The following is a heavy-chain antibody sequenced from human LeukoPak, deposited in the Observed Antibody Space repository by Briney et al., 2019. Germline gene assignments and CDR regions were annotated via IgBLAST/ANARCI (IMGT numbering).Heavy chain of an antibody. J-gene: IGHJ4*02. V-gene: IGHV3-21*01. CDR2: SSSSSDYI. Sequence: GGSLRLSCAASGFTFSSYNINWVRQAPGKGLEWVSSSSSSSDYIHYAGSVKGRFTISRDNAKNSLYLQMNSLRAEDTAVYYCATTPGDYDGSGYWGDYFDYWGQGTLVTVSS. CDR3: ATTPGDYDGSGYWGDYFDY. CDR1: GFTFSSYN. D-gene: IGHD3-22*01.